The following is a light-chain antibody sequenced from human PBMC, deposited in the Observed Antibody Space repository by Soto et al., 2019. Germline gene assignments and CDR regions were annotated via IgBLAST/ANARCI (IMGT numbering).Light chain of an antibody. CDR1: SGHSSYV. V-gene: IGLV4-69*01. J-gene: IGLJ2*01. CDR2: LNSDGSH. Sequence: QPVLTQSPSASASLGASVKLTCTLSSGHSSYVIAWHQQQTEKGPRYLMKLNSDGSHTKGDGIPDRFSGSSSGAERYLTISRLQSEDEADYYCQTWGTGIVVFGGGTKLTVL. CDR3: QTWGTGIVV.